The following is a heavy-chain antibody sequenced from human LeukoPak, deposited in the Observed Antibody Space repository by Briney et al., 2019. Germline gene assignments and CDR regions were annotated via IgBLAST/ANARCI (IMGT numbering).Heavy chain of an antibody. CDR3: VTLRRISDRSGYYYFYNY. Sequence: PGGSLRLSCAASGFTLSDYSINGVRQAPGKGVEWGSYINHTSTSIYYADAVKGRFTISRDNAKSSLYLQMNSLRAEDTAPYYCVTLRRISDRSGYYYFYNYWGRGRQVTAPS. D-gene: IGHD3-22*01. CDR2: INHTSTSI. CDR1: GFTLSDYS. V-gene: IGHV3-21*01. J-gene: IGHJ4*02.